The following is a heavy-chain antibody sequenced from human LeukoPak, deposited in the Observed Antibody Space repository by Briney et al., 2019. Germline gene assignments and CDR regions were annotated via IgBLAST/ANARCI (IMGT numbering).Heavy chain of an antibody. V-gene: IGHV3-23*01. CDR3: AKDWTGYCSSTSCCDAFDI. J-gene: IGHJ3*02. CDR1: GFTFSNYA. D-gene: IGHD2-2*01. Sequence: GGSLRLSCAASGFTFSNYAMSWVRQAPGKGLEWVSTINDRGIATYYADSVKGRFTISRDNSKNTLYLQMNSLRAEDTAVYYCAKDWTGYCSSTSCCDAFDIWGQGTTVTVSS. CDR2: INDRGIAT.